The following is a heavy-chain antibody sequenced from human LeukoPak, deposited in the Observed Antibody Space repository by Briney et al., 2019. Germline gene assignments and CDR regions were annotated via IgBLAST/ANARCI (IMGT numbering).Heavy chain of an antibody. Sequence: GGSLRLSCAASGFTFSKYAMSWVRQAPGKGPEWVSGITNSGGGPSSADSVKGRFTISRDNSKNTLYLQMNSLRVEDTAVYYCAKDGRSSAPHWGQGTLVTVSS. J-gene: IGHJ4*02. V-gene: IGHV3-23*01. CDR3: AKDGRSSAPH. CDR1: GFTFSKYA. D-gene: IGHD6-6*01. CDR2: ITNSGGGP.